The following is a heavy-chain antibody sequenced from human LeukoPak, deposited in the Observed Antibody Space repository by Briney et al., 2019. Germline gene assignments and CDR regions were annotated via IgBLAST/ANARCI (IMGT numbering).Heavy chain of an antibody. CDR1: RGTFSSYT. D-gene: IGHD2-15*01. Sequence: GASVKVSCKASRGTFSSYTISWVRQAPGQGREWMGRIIPILGIANYAQTSQGRGTITAEKSTSTAYMELSSLRSEDTAVYFCARDRLAPGVVVAAIIRKIPPGNYYYYYMDVWGKGTTVTVSS. CDR2: IIPILGIA. V-gene: IGHV1-69*04. J-gene: IGHJ6*03. CDR3: ARDRLAPGVVVAAIIRKIPPGNYYYYYMDV.